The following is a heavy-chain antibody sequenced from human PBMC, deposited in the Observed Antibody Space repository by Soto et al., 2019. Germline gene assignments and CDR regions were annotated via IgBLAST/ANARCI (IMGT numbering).Heavy chain of an antibody. V-gene: IGHV4-34*01. J-gene: IGHJ4*02. CDR3: TRGYAVNWHTPHY. CDR1: GGSFSGFY. CDR2: INHIGIT. Sequence: QVQVQQWGAGLVKPSETLSLTCAVHGGSFSGFYWSWIRQPPGKGLEYIGEINHIGITNYNPSLKSRVTISVDTSENHLSLKLTSVTAAETAVYYCTRGYAVNWHTPHYWGQGTLVTVSS. D-gene: IGHD4-4*01.